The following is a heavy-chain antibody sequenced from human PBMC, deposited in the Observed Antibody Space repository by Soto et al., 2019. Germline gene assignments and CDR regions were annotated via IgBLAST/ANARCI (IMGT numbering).Heavy chain of an antibody. Sequence: GASVNVSCKASGCTFSSYAISWVRQAPGQGLEWMGGIIPIFGTANYAQKFQGRVTITADESTSTAYMELSSLRSEDTAVYYCGHVTIFGTIKVWGQGTLVTVSS. CDR3: GHVTIFGTIKV. J-gene: IGHJ4*02. V-gene: IGHV1-69*13. CDR1: GCTFSSYA. CDR2: IIPIFGTA. D-gene: IGHD3-3*01.